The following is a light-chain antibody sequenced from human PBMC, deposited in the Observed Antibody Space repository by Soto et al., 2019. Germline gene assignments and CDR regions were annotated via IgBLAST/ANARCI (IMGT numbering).Light chain of an antibody. CDR1: SSNIGSNY. Sequence: QPVLTQPPSASGTPGQRVTISCSGSSSNIGSNYVYWYQQLPGTAPKLLIYGNNKRPSGVPDRFSGSKSGTSASLAISGLRSEDEADYYCAAWDDSLSGSYVFATGTKLTVL. CDR3: AAWDDSLSGSYV. CDR2: GNN. J-gene: IGLJ1*01. V-gene: IGLV1-47*02.